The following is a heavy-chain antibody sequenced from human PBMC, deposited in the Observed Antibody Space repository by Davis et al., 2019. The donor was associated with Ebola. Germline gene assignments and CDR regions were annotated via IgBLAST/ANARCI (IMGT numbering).Heavy chain of an antibody. D-gene: IGHD2-2*01. Sequence: PSETLSLTCAVYGGSFSGYYWSWIRQPPGKGLEWIGEINHSGSTYYNPSLKSRVTISVDRSKNQFSLKLSSVTAADTAVYYCARVLVPGRWFDPWGQGTLVTVSS. CDR3: ARVLVPGRWFDP. V-gene: IGHV4-34*01. J-gene: IGHJ5*02. CDR1: GGSFSGYY. CDR2: INHSGST.